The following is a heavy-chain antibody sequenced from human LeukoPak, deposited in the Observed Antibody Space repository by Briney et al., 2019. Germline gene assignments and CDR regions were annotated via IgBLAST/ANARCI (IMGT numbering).Heavy chain of an antibody. J-gene: IGHJ6*02. D-gene: IGHD3-10*01. V-gene: IGHV3-9*01. CDR3: TKDITPGGADV. CDR2: FSLDTDRI. Sequence: PGGSLRLSCVASGFTLDRYAMHWVRQAPGKGLEWVAGFSLDTDRIDYADSVKGRFTVSKDDAKKTLYLQMNNLRTEDTALYLCTKDITPGGADVWGQGTTVTVSS. CDR1: GFTLDRYA.